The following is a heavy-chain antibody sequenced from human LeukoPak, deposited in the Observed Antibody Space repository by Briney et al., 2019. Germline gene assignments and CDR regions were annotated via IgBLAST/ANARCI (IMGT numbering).Heavy chain of an antibody. D-gene: IGHD3-10*01. CDR3: ARSMVRGPTYYFDY. V-gene: IGHV1-69*13. CDR2: INTIFGTA. J-gene: IGHJ4*02. CDR1: GGTFSSSA. Sequence: SVKVSCKASGGTFSSSAISWVRQAPGQGLEWMGGINTIFGTAKYAQKFQGRVTITADESTSTAYMELSSLRSEDTAVYYCARSMVRGPTYYFDYWGQGTLVTVSS.